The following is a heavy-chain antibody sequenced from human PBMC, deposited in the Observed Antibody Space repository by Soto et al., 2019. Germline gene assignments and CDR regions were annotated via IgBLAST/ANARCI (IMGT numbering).Heavy chain of an antibody. V-gene: IGHV1-24*01. CDR1: GYTLTELS. Sequence: DSVQVSCKVSGYTLTELSMHWVRQAPGKGLEWMGGFDPEDGETIYAQKFQGRVTMTEDTSTDTAYMELSSLRSEDTAVYYCANLLRGYDSSGYTDAFDIWGKGTMV. CDR2: FDPEDGET. J-gene: IGHJ3*02. D-gene: IGHD3-22*01. CDR3: ANLLRGYDSSGYTDAFDI.